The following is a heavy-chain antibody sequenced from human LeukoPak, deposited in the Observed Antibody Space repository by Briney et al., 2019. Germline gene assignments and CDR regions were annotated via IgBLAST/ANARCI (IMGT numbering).Heavy chain of an antibody. CDR3: ARVRTVYDYAFDI. CDR2: IKQDGSEK. Sequence: GGSLRLSCAVSGFTFSSYWLSWVRQAPGKGLEWVANIKQDGSEKYSVDSVKGRFTISSDNAKNSVFLQMNSLRAEDTAVYYCARVRTVYDYAFDIWGQGTLVTVSS. J-gene: IGHJ3*02. D-gene: IGHD5/OR15-5a*01. V-gene: IGHV3-7*04. CDR1: GFTFSSYW.